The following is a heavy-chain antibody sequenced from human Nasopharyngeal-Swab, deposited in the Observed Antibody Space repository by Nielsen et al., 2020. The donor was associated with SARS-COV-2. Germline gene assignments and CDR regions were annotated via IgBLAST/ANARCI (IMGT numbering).Heavy chain of an antibody. CDR2: ISSSSSYI. J-gene: IGHJ4*02. CDR3: ARGPTIFGVVIDY. Sequence: GGSLRLSCAASGFTFSSYSMNWVRQAPGKGLEWVSSISSSSSYIYYADSVKGRFTISRDNPKNSLYLQMNSLRAEDTAVYYCARGPTIFGVVIDYWGQGTLVTVSS. D-gene: IGHD3-3*01. CDR1: GFTFSSYS. V-gene: IGHV3-21*01.